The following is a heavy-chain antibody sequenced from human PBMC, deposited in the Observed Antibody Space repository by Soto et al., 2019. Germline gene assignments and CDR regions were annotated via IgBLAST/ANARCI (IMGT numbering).Heavy chain of an antibody. CDR2: INASNGNT. CDR3: ARASQRQMVRENWSDP. CDR1: GYTFTSYA. V-gene: IGHV1-3*05. D-gene: IGHD6-13*01. Sequence: QVQLVQSGAEEKKPGASVKVSCKASGYTFTSYAMHWVRQAPGQRLEWMGWINASNGNTKYSQKFQGRVTITRDTSASKAYMELSSLRSEDTAVYYCARASQRQMVRENWSDPWGQGTLVTVSS. J-gene: IGHJ5*02.